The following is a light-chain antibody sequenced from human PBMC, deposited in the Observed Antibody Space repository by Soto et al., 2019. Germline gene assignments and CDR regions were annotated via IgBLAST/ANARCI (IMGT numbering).Light chain of an antibody. Sequence: EIVLTQSPATLSLSPGERATLSCRASQSVSSYLLWYQQKPGQAPRLLIYGASTRATGIPDRFSGSGSGTDFTLTISRLEPEDFAVYYCQEHASIFGQGTRLEIK. CDR3: QEHASI. CDR2: GAS. CDR1: QSVSSY. V-gene: IGKV3-11*01. J-gene: IGKJ5*01.